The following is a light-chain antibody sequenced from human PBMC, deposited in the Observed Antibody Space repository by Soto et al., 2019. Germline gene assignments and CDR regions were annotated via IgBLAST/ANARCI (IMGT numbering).Light chain of an antibody. J-gene: IGKJ2*01. Sequence: DIQMTQSPSTLSASVGDIVTITCRASQSISSWLAWYQQKPGKAPKLLSYKASSLESGVPSRFSGSGSGTEFTLTISSLQPDDFATYYCQQYNSYPSFGQGTKLEIK. CDR1: QSISSW. CDR2: KAS. V-gene: IGKV1-5*03. CDR3: QQYNSYPS.